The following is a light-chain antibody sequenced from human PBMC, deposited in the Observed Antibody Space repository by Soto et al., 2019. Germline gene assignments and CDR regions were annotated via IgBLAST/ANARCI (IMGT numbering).Light chain of an antibody. CDR3: QQYHTTPFT. V-gene: IGKV4-1*01. J-gene: IGKJ3*01. Sequence: DILMTQSPASLGMSLCERATIDFKSSHSILYKSKNKNYLAWYQQKPGQPPKLLIYWASTRESGVPDRFSGSGSGTDFTLTINGLQAEDVAVYFCQQYHTTPFTFGQGTKVDIK. CDR2: WAS. CDR1: HSILYKSKNKNY.